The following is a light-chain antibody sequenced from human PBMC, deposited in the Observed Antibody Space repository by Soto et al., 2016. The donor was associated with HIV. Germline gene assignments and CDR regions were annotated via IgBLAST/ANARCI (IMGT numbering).Light chain of an antibody. J-gene: IGKJ4*01. V-gene: IGKV1-33*01. CDR1: LDITNR. CDR3: QHFDNLPLA. CDR2: GAS. Sequence: IQMTQSPSSLSASVGDRVTITCQANLDITNRVNWYQHKPGKPPKLLIHGASNLETGIPSRFSGGGSGTHFTFTISSLQPEDIGTYYCQHFDNLPLAFGGGPRWR.